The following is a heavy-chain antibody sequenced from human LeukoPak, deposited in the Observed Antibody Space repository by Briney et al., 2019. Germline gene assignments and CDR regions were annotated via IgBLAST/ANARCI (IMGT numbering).Heavy chain of an antibody. CDR2: ISGSGGST. J-gene: IGHJ4*02. CDR3: AKRRYCDDINCRDFDR. CDR1: GFTFSSYA. D-gene: IGHD2-15*01. Sequence: SGGSLRLSCAASGFTFSSYAMSWVRQAPGKGLEWVSAISGSGGSTYYADSVKGRFTISRDNSKNTLYLQMNSLRAGDTAVYYCAKRRYCDDINCRDFDRWGQGTLVTVSS. V-gene: IGHV3-23*01.